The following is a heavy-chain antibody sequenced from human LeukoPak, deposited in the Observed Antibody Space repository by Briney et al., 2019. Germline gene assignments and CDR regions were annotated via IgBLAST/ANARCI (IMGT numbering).Heavy chain of an antibody. V-gene: IGHV4-61*01. Sequence: PSETLSLTCTVSGGSVSSGSYYWSWIRQPPGKGLERMGYIYYSGNTNYNLSLKSRVTISVDTSKNQFSLKLSSVTAADTAVYYCARDVAGGDGFDYWGQGTLVTVSS. CDR2: IYYSGNT. J-gene: IGHJ4*02. D-gene: IGHD3-16*01. CDR3: ARDVAGGDGFDY. CDR1: GGSVSSGSYY.